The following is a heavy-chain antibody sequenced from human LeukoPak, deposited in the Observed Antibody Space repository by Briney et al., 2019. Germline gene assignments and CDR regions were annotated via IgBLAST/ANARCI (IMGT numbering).Heavy chain of an antibody. CDR1: GFTFSSYT. Sequence: GGSLRLSCAASGFTFSSYTMNWVRQPPGKGLEWISSINTLSNDIHYGDSVKGRFTVSRDNARNSLFLQMSSLRAEDTAIYYCANGHTTSGPYWGQGTLVTVSS. CDR3: ANGHTTSGPY. J-gene: IGHJ4*02. V-gene: IGHV3-21*04. CDR2: INTLSNDI. D-gene: IGHD2-15*01.